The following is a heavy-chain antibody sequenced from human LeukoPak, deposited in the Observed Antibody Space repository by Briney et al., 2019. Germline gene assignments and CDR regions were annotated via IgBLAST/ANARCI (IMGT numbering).Heavy chain of an antibody. D-gene: IGHD4-17*01. J-gene: IGHJ4*02. CDR3: AEAALPYDYGDYCDY. V-gene: IGHV3-23*01. CDR2: ISGSGGST. Sequence: GGSLRLSCAASGFTFSSYAMSWVRQAPGKGLEWVSAISGSGGSTYYADSVKGRFTISRDNSKNTLYLQINSLRAEDTAVYYCAEAALPYDYGDYCDYWGQGTLVTVSS. CDR1: GFTFSSYA.